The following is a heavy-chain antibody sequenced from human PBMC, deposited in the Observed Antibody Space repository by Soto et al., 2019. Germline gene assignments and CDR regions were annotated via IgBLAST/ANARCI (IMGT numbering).Heavy chain of an antibody. CDR1: GYTFTSYD. V-gene: IGHV1-8*01. CDR2: MNPNSGNT. D-gene: IGHD1-26*01. CDR3: ARTLPIVGATTGWFDP. Sequence: GASVKVCCEASGYTFTSYDINWVRQATGQGLEWMGWMNPNSGNTGYAQKFQGRVTMTRNTSISTAYMELSSLRSEDTAVYYCARTLPIVGATTGWFDPRGQGTLVTVSS. J-gene: IGHJ5*02.